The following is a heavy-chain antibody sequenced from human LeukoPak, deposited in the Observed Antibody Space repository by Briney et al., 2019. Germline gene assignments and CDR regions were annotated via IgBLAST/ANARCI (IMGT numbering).Heavy chain of an antibody. J-gene: IGHJ4*02. CDR3: ARDPIPPYCSGGSCYSINYFDY. CDR1: GGTFSSYA. Sequence: SVKVSCRASGGTFSSYAISWVRQAPGQGLEWMGRIIPIFGTANHAQKFQGRVTITTDESTSTAYMELSSLRSEDTAVYYCARDPIPPYCSGGSCYSINYFDYWGQGTLVTVSS. CDR2: IIPIFGTA. V-gene: IGHV1-69*05. D-gene: IGHD2-15*01.